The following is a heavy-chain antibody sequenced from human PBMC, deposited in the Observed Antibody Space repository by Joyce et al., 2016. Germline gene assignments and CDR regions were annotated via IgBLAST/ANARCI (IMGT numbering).Heavy chain of an antibody. D-gene: IGHD3-9*01. V-gene: IGHV1-18*01. CDR3: ARDRGDILTGPSLDY. J-gene: IGHJ4*02. CDR1: GYNFISYG. Sequence: QVQLVQSGAEVKKPGASVKVSCKASGYNFISYGISWVRQAPGQGLEWLGWIIAYNGHTNYPQKFQGRVTMTTDTSTSTAYLELRSLRSDDTAVYYCARDRGDILTGPSLDYWGQGILVTVSS. CDR2: IIAYNGHT.